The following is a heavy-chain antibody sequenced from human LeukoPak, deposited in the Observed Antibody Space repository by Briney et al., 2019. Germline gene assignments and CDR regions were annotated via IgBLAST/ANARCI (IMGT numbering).Heavy chain of an antibody. V-gene: IGHV1-8*01. CDR2: MNPNSGNT. CDR1: GYTFTSYD. CDR3: ARGLFNYYDSTAYYPLHY. D-gene: IGHD3-22*01. Sequence: GASVKVSCKASGYTFTSYDINWVRQATGQGLEWMGWMNPNSGNTGYAQKFQGRVTMTRNTSISTAYMELSSLRPEDTAVYYCARGLFNYYDSTAYYPLHYWGQGTLVTVSS. J-gene: IGHJ4*02.